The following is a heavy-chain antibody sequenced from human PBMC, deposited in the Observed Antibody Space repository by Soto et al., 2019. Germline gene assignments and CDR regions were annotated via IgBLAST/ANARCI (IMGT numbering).Heavy chain of an antibody. CDR1: GYTFTSYA. J-gene: IGHJ4*02. CDR2: INAGNGNT. Sequence: ASVKVSCKASGYTFTSYAMHWVRQAPGQRLEWMGWINAGNGNTKYSQKFQGRVTITRDTSASTACMELSSLRSEDTAVYYCARGSGPMIEWHWGQGTQVTVSS. D-gene: IGHD3-22*01. CDR3: ARGSGPMIEWH. V-gene: IGHV1-3*01.